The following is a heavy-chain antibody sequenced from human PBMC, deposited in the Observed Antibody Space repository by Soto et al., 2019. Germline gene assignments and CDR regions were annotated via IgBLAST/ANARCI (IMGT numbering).Heavy chain of an antibody. J-gene: IGHJ5*02. V-gene: IGHV4-31*03. CDR3: ARRPQNSYCSGGSCYSCGFDP. CDR1: GGSMSSLGCC. Sequence: SQPHPLTYTVSGGSMSSLGCCWSRIRQHPVKGLEWIGYIYYNGNTYYNPSLKSRVTISLDTSKNQFSLRLSSETAADTAVYYCARRPQNSYCSGGSCYSCGFDPRGQGTFLTGSS. D-gene: IGHD2-15*01. CDR2: IYYNGNT.